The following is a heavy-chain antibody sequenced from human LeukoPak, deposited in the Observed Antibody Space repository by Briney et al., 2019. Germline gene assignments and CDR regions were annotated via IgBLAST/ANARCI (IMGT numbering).Heavy chain of an antibody. D-gene: IGHD3-22*01. CDR2: ISGSGSTT. CDR3: AKGLPPRSYYDSSGYYDY. CDR1: GFTFNSYA. J-gene: IGHJ4*02. Sequence: GGSLRLSCAASGFTFNSYAMSWVRQAPGKGLEWVSAISGSGSTTHYADSVDGRFTLSRDNAKNSLYLQMNNLRAEDTAFYYCAKGLPPRSYYDSSGYYDYWGQGTLVTVSS. V-gene: IGHV3-23*01.